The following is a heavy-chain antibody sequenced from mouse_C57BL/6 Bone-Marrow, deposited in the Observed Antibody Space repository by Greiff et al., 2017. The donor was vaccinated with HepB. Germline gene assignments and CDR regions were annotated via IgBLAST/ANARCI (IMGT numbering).Heavy chain of an antibody. CDR2: IRSKSNNYAT. Sequence: EVQLVESGGGLVQPKGSLKLSCAASGFSFNTYAMNWVRQAPGKGLEWVARIRSKSNNYATYYADSVKDRFTISRDDSESMLYLQMNNLKTEDTAMYYCERHRNGCSSYFYARDYWCRRISVTVPS. CDR1: GFSFNTYA. D-gene: IGHD1-1*01. J-gene: IGHJ4*01. CDR3: ERHRNGCSSYFYARDY. V-gene: IGHV10-1*01.